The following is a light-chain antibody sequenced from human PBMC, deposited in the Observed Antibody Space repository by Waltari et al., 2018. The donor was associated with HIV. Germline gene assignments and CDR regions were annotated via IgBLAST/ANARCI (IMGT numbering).Light chain of an antibody. J-gene: IGKJ2*01. Sequence: EIVLTQSPATLSLSPGERATLSCRASQSVSSYLAWYQQKPGQAPRLLIYGASSRATGIPDRCSGSGSGTDFTLTISRLEPEDFAVYYCQQYGSSPGYTFGQGTKLEI. V-gene: IGKV3-20*01. CDR3: QQYGSSPGYT. CDR2: GAS. CDR1: QSVSSY.